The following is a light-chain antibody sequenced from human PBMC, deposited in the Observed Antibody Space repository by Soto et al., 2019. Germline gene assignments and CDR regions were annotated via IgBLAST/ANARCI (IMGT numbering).Light chain of an antibody. CDR2: LAS. V-gene: IGKV3-20*01. CDR1: QSVSSSF. J-gene: IGKJ4*01. CDR3: QQYATSPLT. Sequence: EIVLTQSPDTLSLSPGERATLSCRASQSVSSSFLAWYHQKPGQAPRLLIYLASSRATGIPDRFTGSGSGTDFTLTISRLEPEDFAVYYCQQYATSPLTFGGGTNVEIK.